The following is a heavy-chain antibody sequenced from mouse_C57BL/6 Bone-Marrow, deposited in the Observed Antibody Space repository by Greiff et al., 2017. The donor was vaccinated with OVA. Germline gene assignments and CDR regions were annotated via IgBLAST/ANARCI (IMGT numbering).Heavy chain of an antibody. Sequence: KQPGTELVKPGASVKLSCKASGYTFTSYWMHWVKQRPGQGLEWIGNINPSNGGTNYNEKFKSKATLTVDKSSSTAYMQLSSLTSEDSAVYYCASFPWERYFDYWGQGTTLTVSS. CDR3: ASFPWERYFDY. CDR2: INPSNGGT. D-gene: IGHD4-1*01. V-gene: IGHV1-53*01. CDR1: GYTFTSYW. J-gene: IGHJ2*01.